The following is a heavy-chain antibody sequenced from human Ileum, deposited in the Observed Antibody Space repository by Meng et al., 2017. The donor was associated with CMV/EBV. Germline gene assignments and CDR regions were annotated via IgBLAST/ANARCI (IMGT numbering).Heavy chain of an antibody. J-gene: IGHJ6*02. Sequence: GGSLRLSCAASGFTFSSYSMNWVRQAPGKGLEWVSSISSSSSYIYYADSVKGRFTISRDNAKISLYLQMNSLRAEDTAVYYCARDRTHPNAYYYYGMDVWGQGTTVTVSS. V-gene: IGHV3-21*01. CDR1: GFTFSSYS. CDR3: ARDRTHPNAYYYYGMDV. CDR2: ISSSSSYI.